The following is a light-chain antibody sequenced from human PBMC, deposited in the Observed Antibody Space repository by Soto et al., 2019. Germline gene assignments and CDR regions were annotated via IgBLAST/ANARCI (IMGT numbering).Light chain of an antibody. CDR3: TSYTSSSTYV. J-gene: IGLJ1*01. CDR1: SSDVGGYKY. V-gene: IGLV2-14*01. Sequence: QSALTQPASVSGSPGQSIAISCTGTSSDVGGYKYVSWYLQHPGKAPKLMIYDVSNRPSGVSDRFSGSKSGNTASLTISGLQAEDEADYYCTSYTSSSTYVFGTGTKVTVL. CDR2: DVS.